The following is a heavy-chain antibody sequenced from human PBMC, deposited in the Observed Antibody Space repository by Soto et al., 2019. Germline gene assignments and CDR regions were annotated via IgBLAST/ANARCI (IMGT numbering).Heavy chain of an antibody. V-gene: IGHV3-30*18. J-gene: IGHJ6*03. CDR1: GFTFSSYG. CDR3: AKAGIEAQIQNYYYYYMDV. D-gene: IGHD6-6*01. CDR2: ISYDGSNK. Sequence: WGSLRLSCAASGFTFSSYGMHWVRQAPGKGLEWVAVISYDGSNKYYADSVKGRFTISRDNSKNTLYLQMNSLRAEDTAVYYCAKAGIEAQIQNYYYYYMDVWGKGTTVTVSS.